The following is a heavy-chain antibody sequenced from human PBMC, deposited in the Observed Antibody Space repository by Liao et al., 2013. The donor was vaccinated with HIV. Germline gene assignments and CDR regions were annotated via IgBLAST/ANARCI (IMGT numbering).Heavy chain of an antibody. CDR1: GGSISSYY. CDR3: AREADRSLDY. J-gene: IGHJ4*02. Sequence: QVQLQESGPGLVKPSETLSLTCTVSGGSISSYYWSWIRQPAGKGLEWIGRIYTSGSTNYNPSLKSRVSISIDTSKNQFSLRLNSVTAADTAVYYCAREADRSLDYWGQGILVTVSS. D-gene: IGHD2-15*01. V-gene: IGHV4-4*07. CDR2: IYTSGST.